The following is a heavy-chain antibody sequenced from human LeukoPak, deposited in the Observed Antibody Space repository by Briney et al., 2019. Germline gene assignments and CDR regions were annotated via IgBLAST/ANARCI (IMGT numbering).Heavy chain of an antibody. CDR2: IYYSGST. Sequence: SETLSLTCTVSGGSISSFYWSWIRQPPGKGLEGIVNIYYSGSTNYNRFLKSRVTISVDTSKNQFSLKLSSVNAADTAVYYCARDLGYSYDYYYYYNMDVWGKGTTVTVSS. D-gene: IGHD5-18*01. CDR3: ARDLGYSYDYYYYYNMDV. V-gene: IGHV4-59*01. CDR1: GGSISSFY. J-gene: IGHJ6*03.